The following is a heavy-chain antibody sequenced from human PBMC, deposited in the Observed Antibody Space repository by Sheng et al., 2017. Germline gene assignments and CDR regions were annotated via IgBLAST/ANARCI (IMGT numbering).Heavy chain of an antibody. D-gene: IGHD3-3*01. CDR3: ARDGFLEWLLEYYFDY. J-gene: IGHJ4*02. CDR2: IYHSGST. Sequence: QVQLQESGPGLVKPSETLSLTCAVSGYSISSGYYWGWIRQPPGKGLEWIGSIYHSGSTYYNPSLKSRVTISVDTSKNQFSLKLSSVTAADTAVYYCARDGFLEWLLEYYFDYWGQGTLVTVSS. V-gene: IGHV4-38-2*02. CDR1: GYSISSGYY.